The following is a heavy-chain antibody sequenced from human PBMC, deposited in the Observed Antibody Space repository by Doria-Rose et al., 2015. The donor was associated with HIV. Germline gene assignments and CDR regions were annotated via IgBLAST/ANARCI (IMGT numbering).Heavy chain of an antibody. D-gene: IGHD3-3*01. J-gene: IGHJ4*02. V-gene: IGHV4-31*03. CDR3: ARMGSYRELDY. CDR2: TYYTGTS. Sequence: PGLVKPSETLSLTCSVSGASVSSRGYYWNWISQVPGKGLESLGYTYYTGTSDYSPSLKSRLNMAVDTSKNQFSLKLSFVTVADTAVYYCARMGSYRELDYWGQGARGIGSA. CDR1: GASVSSRGYY.